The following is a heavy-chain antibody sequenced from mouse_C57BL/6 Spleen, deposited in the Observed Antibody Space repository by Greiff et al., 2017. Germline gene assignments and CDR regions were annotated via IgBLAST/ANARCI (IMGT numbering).Heavy chain of an antibody. V-gene: IGHV14-2*01. Sequence: EVKLQQSGAELVKPGASVKLSCTASGFNIKDYYMHWVKQRTEQGLEWIGRIDPEDGETKYAPKFQGQATITAATPSNTAYLQLSSLTSEDTAVYYCASLYGSSGYFDVWGTGTTVTVAS. CDR2: IDPEDGET. J-gene: IGHJ1*03. D-gene: IGHD1-1*01. CDR3: ASLYGSSGYFDV. CDR1: GFNIKDYY.